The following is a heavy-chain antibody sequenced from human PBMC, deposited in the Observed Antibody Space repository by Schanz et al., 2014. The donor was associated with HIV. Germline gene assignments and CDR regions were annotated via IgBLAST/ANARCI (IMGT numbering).Heavy chain of an antibody. Sequence: EVQLVESGGGLVQPGGSLRLSCVASGFTFSTYAMSWVRQAPGKGLEWVSGMRGSDDSTFYADSVKGRFTISRDNSKNTLYLQMNSLRAEDTAVYYCAREYYSRNWNWFDPWGQGTLVTVSS. CDR2: MRGSDDST. CDR1: GFTFSTYA. CDR3: AREYYSRNWNWFDP. J-gene: IGHJ5*02. V-gene: IGHV3-23*04. D-gene: IGHD6-13*01.